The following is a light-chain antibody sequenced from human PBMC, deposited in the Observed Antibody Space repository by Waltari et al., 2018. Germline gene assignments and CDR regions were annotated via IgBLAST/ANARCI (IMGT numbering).Light chain of an antibody. J-gene: IGKJ5*01. CDR3: QQHSTHPIT. CDR1: QSISTW. CDR2: QAS. Sequence: DIQMTQSPSTLSASVGDRVTISCRASQSISTWLAWYQERPGKVPKLLIYQASTLKSGVPSRFSGSGSGTEFTLTISSLQPDDFATYYCQQHSTHPITFGQGTRLEIK. V-gene: IGKV1-5*03.